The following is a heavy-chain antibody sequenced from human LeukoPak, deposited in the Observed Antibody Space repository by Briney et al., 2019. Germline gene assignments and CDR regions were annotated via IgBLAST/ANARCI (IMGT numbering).Heavy chain of an antibody. CDR2: IWFDGSHE. CDR1: GFAFNSYV. CDR3: SKEVAFGAGAYDV. Sequence: GGSLRLSCAASGFAFNSYVIHWVRQAPGKGLEWVAIIWFDGSHEDYVDSVRGRFTISRDNSRNTMYLQMNSVRVEDTALYFCSKEVAFGAGAYDVWGQGTRVTVSS. D-gene: IGHD3-10*01. V-gene: IGHV3-33*06. J-gene: IGHJ3*01.